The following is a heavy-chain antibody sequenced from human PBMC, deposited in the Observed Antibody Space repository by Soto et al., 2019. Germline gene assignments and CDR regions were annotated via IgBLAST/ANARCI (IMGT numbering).Heavy chain of an antibody. J-gene: IGHJ4*02. CDR1: GGTFSSYR. Sequence: SVKVSCKASGGTFSSYRFNWVRQARVQGLEWLGWIVPIYRTADYAQKFQGRVTITADESKRTVYMELSSLKSQDTALYYCARGSGAKISSSWGQGTLVTVSS. V-gene: IGHV1-69*13. CDR2: IVPIYRTA. D-gene: IGHD6-13*01. CDR3: ARGSGAKISSS.